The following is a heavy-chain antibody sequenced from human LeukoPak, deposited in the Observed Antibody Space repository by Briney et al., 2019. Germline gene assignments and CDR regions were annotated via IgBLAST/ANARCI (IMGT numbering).Heavy chain of an antibody. Sequence: GGSLRLSCVASGLTFGSYAMSWVRQAPGKGLEWVSLFSGSGGVTYYAHSVKGRFTISTDNSKNTLYLQMNSLRAEDTATYYCAKEWDASGARLGWFDPWGQGTLVTVSS. J-gene: IGHJ5*02. V-gene: IGHV3-23*01. D-gene: IGHD3-10*01. CDR1: GLTFGSYA. CDR3: AKEWDASGARLGWFDP. CDR2: FSGSGGVT.